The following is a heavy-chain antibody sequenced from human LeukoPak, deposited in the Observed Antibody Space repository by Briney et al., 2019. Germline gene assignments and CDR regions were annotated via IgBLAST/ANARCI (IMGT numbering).Heavy chain of an antibody. V-gene: IGHV4-31*03. CDR3: ARWPGADILTGYYNNYFDY. Sequence: SETLSLTCTVSGGSISSGGYYWSWIRQHPGKGLEWIGYIYYSGSTYYNPSLKSRVTISVDTSKNRFSLKLSSVTAADTAVYYCARWPGADILTGYYNNYFDYWGQGTLVTVSS. D-gene: IGHD3-9*01. CDR2: IYYSGST. CDR1: GGSISSGGYY. J-gene: IGHJ4*02.